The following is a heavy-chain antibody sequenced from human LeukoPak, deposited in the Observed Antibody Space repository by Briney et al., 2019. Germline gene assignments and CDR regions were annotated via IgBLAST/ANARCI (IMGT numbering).Heavy chain of an antibody. D-gene: IGHD3-22*01. V-gene: IGHV1-69*05. CDR3: ARGLYYYDSSGRKDYYYMDV. Sequence: SVKVSCKASGGTFSSYAISWVRRAPGQGLEWMGGIIPIFGTANYAQKFQGRVTITTDESTSTAYMELSSLRSEDTAVYYCARGLYYYDSSGRKDYYYMDVWGKGTTVTVSS. CDR2: IIPIFGTA. CDR1: GGTFSSYA. J-gene: IGHJ6*03.